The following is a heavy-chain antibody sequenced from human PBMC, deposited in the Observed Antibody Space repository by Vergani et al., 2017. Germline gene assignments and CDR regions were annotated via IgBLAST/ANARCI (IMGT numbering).Heavy chain of an antibody. D-gene: IGHD5-24*01. Sequence: QVQLVQSGAEVKKPGASVKVSCKVSGYTLTELSMHWVRQAPGKGLEWMGWMNPNSGNTGYAQKFQGRVTITADESTSTAYMELSSLRSEDTAVYYCARDRRDGYNTPLYYFDYWGQGTLVTVSS. V-gene: IGHV1-24*01. CDR3: ARDRRDGYNTPLYYFDY. CDR1: GYTLTELS. CDR2: MNPNSGNT. J-gene: IGHJ4*02.